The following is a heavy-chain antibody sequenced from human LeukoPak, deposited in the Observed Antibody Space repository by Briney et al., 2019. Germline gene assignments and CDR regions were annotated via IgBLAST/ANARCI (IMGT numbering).Heavy chain of an antibody. CDR2: INPDSGDT. CDR3: ARVVSGGVIWAY. J-gene: IGHJ4*02. V-gene: IGHV1-2*02. CDR1: GYTSSDYY. Sequence: ASVKVSSKASGYTSSDYYTRWVRQAPGQGLEWMRWINPDSGDTKYAQNLQGRVTLTSDTSINTAYRELSSLRSDDTAVYFCARVVSGGVIWAYWGQGTLVTVSS. D-gene: IGHD3-16*01.